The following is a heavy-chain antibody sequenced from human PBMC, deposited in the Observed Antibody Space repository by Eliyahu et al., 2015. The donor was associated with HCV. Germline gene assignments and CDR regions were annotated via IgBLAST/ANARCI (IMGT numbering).Heavy chain of an antibody. D-gene: IGHD2-21*01. V-gene: IGHV1-18*04. CDR3: ARDSIGGYCGGDCYYYGMDV. Sequence: QVQLVQSGAEVKKPGASVXVSCKASGYTFXSYGIXXVRQAPGQGLEWXGWXSAYNGNTNYAQKLQGRVTMTTDTSTSTAYMELRSLRSDDTAVYYCARDSIGGYCGGDCYYYGMDVWGQGTTVTVSS. CDR1: GYTFXSYG. J-gene: IGHJ6*02. CDR2: XSAYNGNT.